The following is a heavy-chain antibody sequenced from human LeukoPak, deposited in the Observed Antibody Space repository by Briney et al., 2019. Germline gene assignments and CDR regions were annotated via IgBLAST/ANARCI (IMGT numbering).Heavy chain of an antibody. Sequence: NPSETLSLTCAVSSYSISSGYYWGWIRQPPGKGLEWIGSIYHSGNTNYNPSLKSRVTISVDTSKNQFSLKVSSVTAADSALYYCARWYSSSGYLDYWGQGTLVSVSS. CDR3: ARWYSSSGYLDY. CDR2: IYHSGNT. CDR1: SYSISSGYY. D-gene: IGHD6-6*01. J-gene: IGHJ4*02. V-gene: IGHV4-38-2*01.